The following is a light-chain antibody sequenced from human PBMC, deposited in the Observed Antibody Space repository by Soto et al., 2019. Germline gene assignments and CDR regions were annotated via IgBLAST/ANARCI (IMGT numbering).Light chain of an antibody. CDR3: PQLNSYPLT. CDR2: AAS. J-gene: IGKJ4*01. V-gene: IGKV1-39*01. Sequence: DIQMTQSPSSLSASVRDRVAITCRASQSISSYLNWYQQKPGKAPTLLIYAASTLQSGVPSRFSGSGSGTDFTLTISSLQPEDFATYYCPQLNSYPLTFGGGTKVDI. CDR1: QSISSY.